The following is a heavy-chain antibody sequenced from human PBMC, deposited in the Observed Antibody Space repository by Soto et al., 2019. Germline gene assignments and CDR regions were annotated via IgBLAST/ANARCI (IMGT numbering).Heavy chain of an antibody. J-gene: IGHJ3*02. Sequence: ASVKVSCKASGYTFTGYYMHWVQQAPGQGLEWMGWINPNSGGTNYAQKFQGWVTMTRDTSISTAYMELSRLRSDDTAVYYCARVTVTGDDAFDIWGQGTMVTVSS. CDR3: ARVTVTGDDAFDI. CDR1: GYTFTGYY. D-gene: IGHD7-27*01. CDR2: INPNSGGT. V-gene: IGHV1-2*04.